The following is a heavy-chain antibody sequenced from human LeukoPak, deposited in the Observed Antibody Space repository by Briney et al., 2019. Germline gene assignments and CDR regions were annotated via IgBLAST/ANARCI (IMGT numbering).Heavy chain of an antibody. Sequence: SETLSLTCSVSGGAIISHYWGWIRQPPGKGLEWIGYISNSGSTDYNPSLRSRVTISINTSKSQFSLKLSSVTAADTAVYYCARGRYCSADICSGGDAFDIWGQGTMVSVSS. J-gene: IGHJ3*02. CDR1: GGAIISHY. D-gene: IGHD2-15*01. CDR2: ISNSGST. V-gene: IGHV4-59*11. CDR3: ARGRYCSADICSGGDAFDI.